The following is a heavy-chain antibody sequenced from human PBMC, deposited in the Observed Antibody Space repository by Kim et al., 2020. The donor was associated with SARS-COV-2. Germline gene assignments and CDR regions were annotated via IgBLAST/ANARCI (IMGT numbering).Heavy chain of an antibody. V-gene: IGHV4-39*01. J-gene: IGHJ6*02. D-gene: IGHD3-9*01. Sequence: KSRVTISLDTSKNQFSLKLSSVTAADTAVYYCASDYDILTGYVSYYGMDVWGQGTTVTVSS. CDR3: ASDYDILTGYVSYYGMDV.